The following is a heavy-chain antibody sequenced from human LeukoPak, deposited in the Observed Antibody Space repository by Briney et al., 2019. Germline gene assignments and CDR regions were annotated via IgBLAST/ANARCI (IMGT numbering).Heavy chain of an antibody. J-gene: IGHJ4*02. D-gene: IGHD3-3*01. CDR1: GFTFSSYS. CDR2: ISSSSSYI. V-gene: IGHV3-21*01. CDR3: ARDRDDFWGGIDY. Sequence: GGSLRLSCAASGFTFSSYSMNWVRQAPGKGLEWVSTISSSSSYIYYADSVKSRFTISRDNAKNSLYLQMNSLRAEDTAVYYCARDRDDFWGGIDYWGQGTLVTVSS.